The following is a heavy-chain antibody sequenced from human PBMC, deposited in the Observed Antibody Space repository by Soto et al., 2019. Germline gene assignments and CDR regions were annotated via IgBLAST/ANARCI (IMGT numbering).Heavy chain of an antibody. V-gene: IGHV1-18*01. CDR3: ARVMVTLYYYYYYMDV. J-gene: IGHJ6*03. Sequence: EASVKVSCKASGYTFTSYGISWVRQAPGQGLEWMGWISAYNGDTNYAQKLQGRVTMTTDTSTSTAYMELRSLRSDDTAVYYCARVMVTLYYYYYYMDVWGKGTTVTVSS. D-gene: IGHD5-18*01. CDR1: GYTFTSYG. CDR2: ISAYNGDT.